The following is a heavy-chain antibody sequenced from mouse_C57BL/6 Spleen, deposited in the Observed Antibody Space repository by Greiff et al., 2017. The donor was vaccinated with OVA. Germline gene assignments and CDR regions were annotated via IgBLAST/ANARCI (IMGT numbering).Heavy chain of an antibody. CDR3: ARDPPSSPMDY. Sequence: VQLKESGGGLVKPGGSLKLSCAASGFTFSSYAMSWVRQTPEKRLEWVATISDGGSYTYYPDNVKGRFTISRDNAKNNLYLQMSHLKSEDTAMYYCARDPPSSPMDYWGQGTSVTVSS. D-gene: IGHD1-1*01. V-gene: IGHV5-4*01. J-gene: IGHJ4*01. CDR2: ISDGGSYT. CDR1: GFTFSSYA.